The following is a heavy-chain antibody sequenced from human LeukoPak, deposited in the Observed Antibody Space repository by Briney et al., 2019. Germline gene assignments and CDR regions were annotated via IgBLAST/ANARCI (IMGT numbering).Heavy chain of an antibody. CDR1: GITFSFYG. J-gene: IGHJ3*02. D-gene: IGHD6-19*01. CDR3: ARIWQWLVREAFDI. V-gene: IGHV3-23*01. CDR2: ITGSGGTT. Sequence: GGSLRLSCEASGITFSFYGMSWVRQAPGKGLEWVSAITGSGGTTYYADSMKGRFTISRDNSKNTLYLQMNSLRAEDTAVYYCARIWQWLVREAFDIWGQGTMVTVSS.